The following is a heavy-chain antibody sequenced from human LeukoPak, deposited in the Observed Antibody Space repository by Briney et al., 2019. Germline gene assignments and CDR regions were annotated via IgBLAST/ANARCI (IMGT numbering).Heavy chain of an antibody. V-gene: IGHV3-7*01. J-gene: IGHJ3*02. Sequence: GGSLRLSCAASGFTFSSYWMTWVRQAPGKGLEWVANIKRDGSEKHYVDSVKGRFTISRDNAKNSLYLQMNSLRAEDTAVYYCARAIDSSGYRGVPDGIWGQGTMVTVSS. CDR1: GFTFSSYW. CDR3: ARAIDSSGYRGVPDGI. CDR2: IKRDGSEK. D-gene: IGHD3-22*01.